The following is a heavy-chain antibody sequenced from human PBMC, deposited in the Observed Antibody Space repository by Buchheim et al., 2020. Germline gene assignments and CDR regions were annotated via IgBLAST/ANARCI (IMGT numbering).Heavy chain of an antibody. CDR1: GYIFTSFT. CDR2: INPGSEKT. J-gene: IGHJ4*02. V-gene: IGHV1-3*01. D-gene: IGHD3-10*01. Sequence: VELVQSGTEVKKPGTSVKLSCKGSGYIFTSFTMHWVRQAPGQGLEWMGWINPGSEKTKYSQKFHDRITITRDIAADTAYMELSGLRAEDTAVYFCARGWFGDYGSQGTL. CDR3: ARGWFGDY.